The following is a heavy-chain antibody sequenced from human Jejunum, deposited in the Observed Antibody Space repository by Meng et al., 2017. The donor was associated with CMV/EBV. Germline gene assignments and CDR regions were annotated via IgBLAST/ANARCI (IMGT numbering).Heavy chain of an antibody. V-gene: IGHV3-30*04. D-gene: IGHD3-22*01. CDR1: FNTYA. CDR2: ITYNGGNK. Sequence: FNTYAIHWVRQTPGKGLEWVALITYNGGNKNLADSVKGRFTISRDNSKNTLYLQMDNLRTEDTAMYYCARENYHVSNGYYGGVDYWGQGTLVTVSS. J-gene: IGHJ4*02. CDR3: ARENYHVSNGYYGGVDY.